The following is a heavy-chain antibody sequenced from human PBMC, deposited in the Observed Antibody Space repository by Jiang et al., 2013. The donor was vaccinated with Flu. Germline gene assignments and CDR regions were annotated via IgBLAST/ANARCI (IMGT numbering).Heavy chain of an antibody. V-gene: IGHV4-59*08. CDR1: DGSISENY. D-gene: IGHD2-15*01. CDR2: IYYIGTT. Sequence: SGSGLVKPSETLSLTCTVSDGSISENYWSWIRQPPGKGLEWIGYIYYIGTTNYNPSLKSRVTISVDTSKNQCSLRLTSVTAADTAVYYCARHFTWYPLGAFDVWGRGTMVTVSA. J-gene: IGHJ3*01. CDR3: ARHFTWYPLGAFDV.